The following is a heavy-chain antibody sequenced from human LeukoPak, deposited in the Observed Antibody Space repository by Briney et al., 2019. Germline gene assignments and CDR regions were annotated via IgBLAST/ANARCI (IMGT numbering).Heavy chain of an antibody. J-gene: IGHJ3*02. CDR3: AKAPYSGSPDAFDI. CDR1: GFTFSRNS. D-gene: IGHD1-26*01. V-gene: IGHV3-48*01. Sequence: GGSLRLSCAASGFTFSRNSMIWVRQAPGKGLEWLSSISSSGTTIYYADSVKGRFTISRDNSKNTLYLQMNSLRAEDTAVYYCAKAPYSGSPDAFDIWGQGTMVTVSS. CDR2: ISSSGTTI.